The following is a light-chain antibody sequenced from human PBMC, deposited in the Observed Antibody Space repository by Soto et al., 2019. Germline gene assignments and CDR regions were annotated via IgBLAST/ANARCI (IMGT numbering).Light chain of an antibody. V-gene: IGLV8-61*01. CDR3: VLDMGGGIWV. CDR2: NTN. Sequence: QTVVTQEASLSVSPGTTVTLTCGLSSGSVSANYHPSWYQQTPGQAPRTLIYNTNTRSSGVPDRFSGSILGNQAALTITGAQADDESDYSWVLDMGGGIWVFGGGTKLTVL. CDR1: SGSVSANYH. J-gene: IGLJ3*02.